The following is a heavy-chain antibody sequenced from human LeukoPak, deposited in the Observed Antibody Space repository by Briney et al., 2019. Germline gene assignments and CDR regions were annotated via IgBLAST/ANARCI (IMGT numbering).Heavy chain of an antibody. CDR1: GGSFSGYY. D-gene: IGHD3-22*01. J-gene: IGHJ5*02. CDR2: INHSGST. Sequence: SETLSLTCAVYGGSFSGYYWSWIRQPPGKGLEWIGEINHSGSTNYNPSLKSRVTISADTSKNQFSLKLSSVTAADTAVYYCARGRYYYDLKNWFDPWGQGTLVTVSS. V-gene: IGHV4-34*01. CDR3: ARGRYYYDLKNWFDP.